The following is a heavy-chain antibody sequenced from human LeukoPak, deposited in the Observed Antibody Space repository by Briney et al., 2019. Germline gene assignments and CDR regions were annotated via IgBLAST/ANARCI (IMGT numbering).Heavy chain of an antibody. CDR3: ARVSSNNWYNERGAFDI. V-gene: IGHV1-18*01. J-gene: IGHJ3*02. CDR2: ISAYNGNT. CDR1: GYTFTSYG. D-gene: IGHD6-13*01. Sequence: ASVKVSRKASGYTFTSYGISWARQAPGQGLEWMGWISAYNGNTNYAQKLQGRVTMTTDTSTSTAYMGLRSLRSDDTAVYYCARVSSNNWYNERGAFDIWGQGTMVTVSS.